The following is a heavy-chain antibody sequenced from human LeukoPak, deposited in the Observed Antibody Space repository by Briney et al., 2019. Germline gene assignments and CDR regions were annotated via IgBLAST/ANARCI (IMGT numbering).Heavy chain of an antibody. CDR2: ISGSAHKI. J-gene: IGHJ4*02. Sequence: GGSLRLSCVASGITSSNYAVSWAGQPPERGLNWVSVISGSAHKIRYADSVKGRFTISRDNSENIVYLQMNNLRVEDTAVYYCAGRLTGYSSGYVHWGQGTLVTVSS. D-gene: IGHD5-18*01. V-gene: IGHV3-23*01. CDR1: GITSSNYA. CDR3: AGRLTGYSSGYVH.